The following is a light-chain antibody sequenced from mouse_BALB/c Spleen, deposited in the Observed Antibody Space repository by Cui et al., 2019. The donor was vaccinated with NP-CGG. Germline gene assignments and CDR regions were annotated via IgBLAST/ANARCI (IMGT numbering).Light chain of an antibody. CDR3: ALWYSNHWV. CDR1: TGAVITSNN. V-gene: IGLV1*01. Sequence: QAFVTQDPAPTTSPGETFTPICPSSTGAVITSNNANRVQEKPDHLFTGLIGDTRNQAPGVPARFSGSLIGDKAALTITGAQTEDEAIYFCALWYSNHWVFGGGTKLTVL. CDR2: DTR. J-gene: IGLJ1*01.